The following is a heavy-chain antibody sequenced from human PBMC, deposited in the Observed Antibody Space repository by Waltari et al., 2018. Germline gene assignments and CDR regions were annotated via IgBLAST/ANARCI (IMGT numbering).Heavy chain of an antibody. CDR3: LNYDFDS. CDR2: INNDGSIV. V-gene: IGHV3-74*01. Sequence: DVQVVESGGGFVRPGGSLRLSCIGSGFNFSNYFIHWVRQAPGEGPVWVARINNDGSIVNYADSVKGRFSISRDNAKSTVYLQMNNLRGEDTALYHCLNYDFDSWGQGTLVTVSS. J-gene: IGHJ4*02. CDR1: GFNFSNYF. D-gene: IGHD1-7*01.